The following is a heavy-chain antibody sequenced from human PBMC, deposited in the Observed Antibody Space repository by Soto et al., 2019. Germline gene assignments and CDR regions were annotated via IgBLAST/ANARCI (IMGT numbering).Heavy chain of an antibody. CDR3: ARDLGS. Sequence: EVQLVESGGGLVQPGGSLRLSCAASGFTFSDHYMDWVRQAPGKGLEWVGRSRNKANSYTTEYAGSVRGRFTISRDDSKNSLYLQMNSLKTEDTAVYYCARDLGSWGQGTLVTVSS. CDR2: SRNKANSYTT. CDR1: GFTFSDHY. V-gene: IGHV3-72*01. J-gene: IGHJ5*02.